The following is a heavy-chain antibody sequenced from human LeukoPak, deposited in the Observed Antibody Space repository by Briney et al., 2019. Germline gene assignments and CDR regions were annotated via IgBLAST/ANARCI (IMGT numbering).Heavy chain of an antibody. V-gene: IGHV3-30*02. J-gene: IGHJ4*02. CDR2: IRYDGSNK. Sequence: GGSLRLSCAASGFTFSNYGMHWVRQAPGKGLEWVAFIRYDGSNKFYADSVKGRFTISRDNAKKSLYLQINSLRAEDTAVYYCSRDPRVLDYWGQGTLVTVSS. CDR1: GFTFSNYG. CDR3: SRDPRVLDY.